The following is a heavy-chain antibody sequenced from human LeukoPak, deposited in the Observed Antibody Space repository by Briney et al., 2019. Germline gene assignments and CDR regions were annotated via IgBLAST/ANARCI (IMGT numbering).Heavy chain of an antibody. CDR2: IYYSGST. Sequence: PSETLSLTCTVSGGSISGYFWTWIRQPPRKGLQWIGYIYYSGSTNYTPSRRRRVCRSVDTSKNQFSLKLSSVTAADTAVYYCARRYDSSGYYFDYMDFWGKRTADGVSS. V-gene: IGHV4-59*08. D-gene: IGHD3-22*01. CDR3: ARRYDSSGYYFDYMDF. CDR1: GGSISGYF. J-gene: IGHJ6*03.